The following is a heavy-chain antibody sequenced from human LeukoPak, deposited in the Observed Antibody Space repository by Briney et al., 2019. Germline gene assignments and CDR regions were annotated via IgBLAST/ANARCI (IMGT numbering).Heavy chain of an antibody. J-gene: IGHJ4*02. CDR3: AKGWGGVNRNYFDF. CDR1: GFTFCSYG. D-gene: IGHD2-8*01. V-gene: IGHV3-30*18. CDR2: ISYDGSNK. Sequence: SGRSLRLSCAASGFTFCSYGMHWVRQAPGKGLEWVAVISYDGSNKYYADSVKGRFTISRDNSKNTLYLQMNSLRVEDTAVYYCAKGWGGVNRNYFDFWGQGTLVTVSS.